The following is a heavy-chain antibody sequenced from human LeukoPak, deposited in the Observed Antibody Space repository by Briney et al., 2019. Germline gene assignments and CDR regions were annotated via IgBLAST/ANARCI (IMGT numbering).Heavy chain of an antibody. CDR1: GFTFNNYA. J-gene: IGHJ3*02. CDR2: ISYNGSNK. V-gene: IGHV3-30-3*01. D-gene: IGHD5/OR15-5a*01. CDR3: AKGGSVTAPDDAFDI. Sequence: GGSLRLSCAASGFTFNNYAMHWVRQAPGKGLEWVAVISYNGSNKYYAASVKGRFTISRDNSKNTLYLQMNSLRAEDMGVYYCAKGGSVTAPDDAFDIWGQGTMVTVSS.